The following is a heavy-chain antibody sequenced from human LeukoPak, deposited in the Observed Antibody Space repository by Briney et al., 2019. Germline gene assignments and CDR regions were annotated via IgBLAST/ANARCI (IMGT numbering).Heavy chain of an antibody. CDR3: ARGRRILGGPENAGDFFDF. CDR2: INPNSGAT. J-gene: IGHJ4*01. Sequence: ASVKVSCKASGGTFTSYYLHWVRQAPGQGLKWMGWINPNSGATHYAQSFQARVTMTRDTSIASSYMELTGLESDDTAVYYCARGRRILGGPENAGDFFDFWGQGSLVTVSS. V-gene: IGHV1-2*02. CDR1: GGTFTSYY. D-gene: IGHD3-16*01.